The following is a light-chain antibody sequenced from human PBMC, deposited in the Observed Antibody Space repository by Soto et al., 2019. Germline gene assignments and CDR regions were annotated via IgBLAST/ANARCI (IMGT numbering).Light chain of an antibody. CDR2: GAS. CDR3: HQYGNAPEM. Sequence: EVVLTQSLATLSLSPGERTTLSCRASQSVSSSYLAWYRQKPGQAPRLLIYGASTRAPGIPDRFTGSGSATDFTLTISRLEPEDFAVYYCHQYGNAPEMFGQGTK. CDR1: QSVSSSY. J-gene: IGKJ1*01. V-gene: IGKV3-20*01.